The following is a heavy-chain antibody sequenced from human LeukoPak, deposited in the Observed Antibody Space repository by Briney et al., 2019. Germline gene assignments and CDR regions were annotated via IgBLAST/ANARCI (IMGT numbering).Heavy chain of an antibody. D-gene: IGHD3-10*01. V-gene: IGHV1-69*04. J-gene: IGHJ5*02. CDR3: ARGSTSDGSGSYYSYVLPNCFGA. CDR2: IIPILGIA. CDR1: GYTFTGYY. Sequence: GAPLKVSCKASGYTFTGYYMHCVPQAPGHRLEWMGRIIPILGIANYAQKFQGRVTSTVAKSTSTAYMELSSMRSEDTAVYYCARGSTSDGSGSYYSYVLPNCFGAWGQGILVTVSS.